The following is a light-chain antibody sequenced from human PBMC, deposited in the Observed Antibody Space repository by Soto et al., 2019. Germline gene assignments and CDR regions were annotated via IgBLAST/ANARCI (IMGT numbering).Light chain of an antibody. CDR2: EVN. Sequence: QSALTQPASVSGSPGQSLSISCTGASSDVGRYNLVSWYQQHPGKAPKLMIYEVNKRPSGVSHRFSGSRSGNTASLTISGLQAEDEADYYCCSYVSSEYVFGTGTKLTGL. CDR3: CSYVSSEYV. V-gene: IGLV2-23*02. CDR1: SSDVGRYNL. J-gene: IGLJ1*01.